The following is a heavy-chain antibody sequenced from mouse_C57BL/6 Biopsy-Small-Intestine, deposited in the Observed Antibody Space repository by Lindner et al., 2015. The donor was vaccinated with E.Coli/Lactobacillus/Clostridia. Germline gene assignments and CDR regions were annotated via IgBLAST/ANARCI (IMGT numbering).Heavy chain of an antibody. J-gene: IGHJ1*01. CDR2: IMPMFRAP. V-gene: IGHV1-79*01. D-gene: IGHD1-2*01. CDR3: ASSTWPEAGNYYYGMDV. Sequence: SVKVSCKASGGTFNTYAISWVRQAPGQGLEWVGGIMPMFRAPDYAQKFKGRVTITADESTSTVYLVLSNLRSEDTAVFYCASSTWPEAGNYYYGMDVWGQGTTVTVSP. CDR1: GGTFNTYA.